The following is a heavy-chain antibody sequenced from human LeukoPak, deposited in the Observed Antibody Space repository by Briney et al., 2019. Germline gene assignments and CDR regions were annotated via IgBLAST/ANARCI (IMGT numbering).Heavy chain of an antibody. V-gene: IGHV3-33*01. J-gene: IGHJ4*02. Sequence: GRSLRLSCAASGFTFSSYGMHWVRQAPGKGLEWVAVIWYDGSNKYYADSVKGRFTISRDNSKNTLYLQMNSLRAEDTGVYYCARDEEYYYDSSGYPFDYWGQGTLVTVSS. CDR2: IWYDGSNK. CDR1: GFTFSSYG. D-gene: IGHD3-22*01. CDR3: ARDEEYYYDSSGYPFDY.